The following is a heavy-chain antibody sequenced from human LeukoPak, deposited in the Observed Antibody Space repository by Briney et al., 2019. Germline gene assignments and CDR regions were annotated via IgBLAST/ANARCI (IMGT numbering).Heavy chain of an antibody. CDR1: GFTFSSYI. D-gene: IGHD2-2*01. Sequence: PGGSLRLSCAASGFTFSSYIMNWVRQAPGKGLEWVSSISSSSSYIYYADSVKGRFTISRDNSKNTLYLQMNSLRAEDTAMYYCARGLGYCTSTTCLLPFDYWGQGTLVTVSS. J-gene: IGHJ4*02. CDR2: ISSSSSYI. V-gene: IGHV3-21*04. CDR3: ARGLGYCTSTTCLLPFDY.